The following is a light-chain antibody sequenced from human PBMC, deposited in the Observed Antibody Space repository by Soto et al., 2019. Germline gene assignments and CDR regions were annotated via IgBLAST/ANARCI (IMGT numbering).Light chain of an antibody. CDR3: SSYTSTTLLV. CDR2: EVS. CDR1: SSDVGGYHY. J-gene: IGLJ2*01. Sequence: QSALTQPASVSGSPGQSITISCTGTSSDVGGYHYVSWYQQHPGKAPKAIIYEVSYRPSGVSNRFSGSKSGNTASLTISGLQVEDEADYFCSSYTSTTLLVFGGGTKLTVL. V-gene: IGLV2-14*01.